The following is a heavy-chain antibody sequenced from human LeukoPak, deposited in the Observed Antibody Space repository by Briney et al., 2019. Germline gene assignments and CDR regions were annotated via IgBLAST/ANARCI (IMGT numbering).Heavy chain of an antibody. V-gene: IGHV3-23*01. D-gene: IGHD6-13*01. J-gene: IGHJ4*02. CDR1: GSTFSSYA. CDR3: AREGASSSFGY. Sequence: GGSLRLSCAASGSTFSSYAMSWVRQAPGKGLEWVSAISGSGGSTYYADSVKGRFTISRDNSKNTLYLQMNSLRAEDTAVYYCAREGASSSFGYWGQGTLVTVSS. CDR2: ISGSGGST.